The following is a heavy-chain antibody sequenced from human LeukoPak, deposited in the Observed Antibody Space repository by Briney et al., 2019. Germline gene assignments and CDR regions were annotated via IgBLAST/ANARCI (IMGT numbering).Heavy chain of an antibody. D-gene: IGHD3-16*01. Sequence: GQSLKISCKGSAYSFTSYWIGWVRQMPGKGLEWRGIIYPGDSDTRYSPSFQGQVTISADKSISPASLQWSSLKASDTAMYYCARLAGRYDYGDYWGQGTLVTVSS. J-gene: IGHJ4*02. CDR1: AYSFTSYW. V-gene: IGHV5-51*01. CDR2: IYPGDSDT. CDR3: ARLAGRYDYGDY.